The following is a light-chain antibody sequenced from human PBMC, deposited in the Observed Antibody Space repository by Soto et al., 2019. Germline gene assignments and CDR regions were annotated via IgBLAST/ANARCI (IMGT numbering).Light chain of an antibody. J-gene: IGKJ4*01. Sequence: EIVLTQFPATLSLYTGERATLSCRASQSVSRYLAWYQQKPGQAPRLLIYDASNRATGIPARFSGSGSGTDFTLTISRLEPEDFAVYYCQHYNNWPLTFGGGTKVGIK. V-gene: IGKV3-11*01. CDR2: DAS. CDR3: QHYNNWPLT. CDR1: QSVSRY.